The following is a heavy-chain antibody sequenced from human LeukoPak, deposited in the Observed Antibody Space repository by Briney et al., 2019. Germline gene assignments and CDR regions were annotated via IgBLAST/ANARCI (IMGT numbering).Heavy chain of an antibody. V-gene: IGHV1-46*01. D-gene: IGHD3-16*01. CDR2: ISPSGGST. CDR1: GYTFTSNY. CDR3: ARGASGPLLGGSVNWFDP. J-gene: IGHJ5*02. Sequence: ASVKVSCKAFGYTFTSNYMHWVRQAPGQGPEWMGVISPSGGSTTYAQKFQGRVTLTRDMSTSTDYLELSSLRSEDTAVYYCARGASGPLLGGSVNWFDPWGQGTLVTVSS.